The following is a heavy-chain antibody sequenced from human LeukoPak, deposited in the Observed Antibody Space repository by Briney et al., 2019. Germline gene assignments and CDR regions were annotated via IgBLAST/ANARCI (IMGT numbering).Heavy chain of an antibody. D-gene: IGHD5-12*01. CDR3: GNAQDFYSGYDYYYYYGMDV. J-gene: IGHJ6*02. V-gene: IGHV4-59*01. CDR2: IYYSGST. CDR1: GGSISSYY. Sequence: SETLSLTCTVAGGSISSYYWSWIRQPPGKGLEWIGYIYYSGSTNYNPSLKSRVTLSEDTSHHQFSLKLNPATAADKALYYCGNAQDFYSGYDYYYYYGMDVWGQGTTVTVSS.